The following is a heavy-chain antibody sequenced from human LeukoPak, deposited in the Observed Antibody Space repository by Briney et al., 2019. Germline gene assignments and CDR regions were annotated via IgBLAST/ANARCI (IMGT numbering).Heavy chain of an antibody. V-gene: IGHV1-18*01. CDR1: GYTFTSYG. D-gene: IGHD3-22*01. CDR3: ARFQSSYYYDSSGYRYFDY. CDR2: ISAYNGNT. J-gene: IGHJ4*02. Sequence: ASVKVSCKASGYTFTSYGISWVRQAPGQGLEWMGWISAYNGNTNYAQKLQGRVTMTTDTSTSTAYMGLRSLRSDDTAVYYCARFQSSYYYDSSGYRYFDYWGQGTLVTVSS.